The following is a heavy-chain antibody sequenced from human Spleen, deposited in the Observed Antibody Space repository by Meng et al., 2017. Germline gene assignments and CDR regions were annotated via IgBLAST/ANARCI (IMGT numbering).Heavy chain of an antibody. V-gene: IGHV1-2*06. CDR2: INPKSGDT. CDR3: ARDEDISAAGKLFGDY. CDR1: GYTFPDYW. Sequence: QGQLVEAGAEVKEPGASVKVSCKASGYTFPDYWLHWVRRAPGQGREWMGRINPKSGDTHYAQRFQGRVTMTGDTSISTAYMELSGLRSDDTAMYYCARDEDISAAGKLFGDYWGQGTLVTVSS. J-gene: IGHJ4*02. D-gene: IGHD6-25*01.